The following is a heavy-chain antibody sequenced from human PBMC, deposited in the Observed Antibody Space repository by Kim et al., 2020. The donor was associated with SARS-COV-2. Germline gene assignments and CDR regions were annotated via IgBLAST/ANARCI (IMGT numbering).Heavy chain of an antibody. CDR2: T. Sequence: TNYNPPLKSRVTISVDTSKNQFSLKRSPVTAADTAVYYCARTLPYGRDVWGQGTTVTVSS. CDR3: ARTLPYGRDV. V-gene: IGHV4-59*01. J-gene: IGHJ6*02.